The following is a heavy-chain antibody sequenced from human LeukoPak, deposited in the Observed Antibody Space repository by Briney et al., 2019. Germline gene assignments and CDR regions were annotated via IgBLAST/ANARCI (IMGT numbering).Heavy chain of an antibody. CDR3: ARGFYGDYVGTHFDY. CDR1: GGSFSGYY. Sequence: TSETLSLTCAVYGGSFSGYYWSWIRQPPGKGLEWIGEINHSGSTNYNPSLKSRVTISVDTSKNQFSLKLSSVTAADTAVYYCARGFYGDYVGTHFDYWGQGTLVTVSS. D-gene: IGHD4-17*01. V-gene: IGHV4-34*01. CDR2: INHSGST. J-gene: IGHJ4*02.